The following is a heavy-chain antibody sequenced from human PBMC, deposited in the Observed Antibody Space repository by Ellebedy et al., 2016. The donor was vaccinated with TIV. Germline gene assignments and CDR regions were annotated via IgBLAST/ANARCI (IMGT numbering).Heavy chain of an antibody. J-gene: IGHJ4*02. Sequence: GGSLRLXXAASGFTISNSYMSWVRQAPGKGLEWVAILHSGGTTSYADSVKGRFTISRDSSKNTLYLQMNSLRVEDTAVYYCARAPTVTSVFDCWGQGTLVTVSS. CDR3: ARAPTVTSVFDC. CDR2: LHSGGTT. CDR1: GFTISNSY. V-gene: IGHV3-53*01. D-gene: IGHD4-17*01.